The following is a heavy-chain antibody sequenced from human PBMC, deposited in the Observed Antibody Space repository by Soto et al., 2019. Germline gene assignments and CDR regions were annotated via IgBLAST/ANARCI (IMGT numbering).Heavy chain of an antibody. Sequence: GGSLRLSCAASGFTFRSYWMSWVRQAPGKGREWVANIKQEGGEKYYEDLGKGRFTIARDKAKNSLYLQMNSLRAEDTAVYYCARDYPLPRYCSSTSCFYWFDPWGQGTLVTVSS. D-gene: IGHD2-2*01. CDR3: ARDYPLPRYCSSTSCFYWFDP. CDR2: IKQEGGEK. V-gene: IGHV3-7*01. CDR1: GFTFRSYW. J-gene: IGHJ5*02.